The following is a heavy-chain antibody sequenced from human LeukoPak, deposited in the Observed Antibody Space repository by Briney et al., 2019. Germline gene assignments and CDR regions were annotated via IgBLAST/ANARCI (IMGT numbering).Heavy chain of an antibody. Sequence: GGSLRLSCAGSGFTFSNYAIHWVRQAAGKGLEWVAVIWYDGSNKYYADSVKGRFTISRDNSKDTLYLQMNSLRAEDTAVYYCARDQGRVAAAGTMGYRGQGTLVTVSS. J-gene: IGHJ4*02. CDR1: GFTFSNYA. CDR2: IWYDGSNK. V-gene: IGHV3-33*08. D-gene: IGHD6-13*01. CDR3: ARDQGRVAAAGTMGY.